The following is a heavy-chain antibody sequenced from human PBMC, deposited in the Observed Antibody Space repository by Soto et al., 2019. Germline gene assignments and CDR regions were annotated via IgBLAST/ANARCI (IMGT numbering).Heavy chain of an antibody. V-gene: IGHV3-49*03. CDR2: IRSKAYGGTT. Sequence: PGGSLRLSCTASGFTFGDYAMSWFRQAPGKGLEWVGFIRSKAYGGTTEYAASVKGRFTISRDDSKSIAYLQMNSLKTEDTAVYYCGPYLNYYDSSFSAYNWGQGTLVTVSS. CDR3: GPYLNYYDSSFSAYN. CDR1: GFTFGDYA. D-gene: IGHD3-22*01. J-gene: IGHJ4*02.